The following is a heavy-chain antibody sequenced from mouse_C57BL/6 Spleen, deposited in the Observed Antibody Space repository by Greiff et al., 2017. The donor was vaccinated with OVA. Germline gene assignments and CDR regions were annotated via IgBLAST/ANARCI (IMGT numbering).Heavy chain of an antibody. D-gene: IGHD1-1*01. V-gene: IGHV5-6*01. CDR2: ISSAGSYT. CDR1: GFTFSSYG. J-gene: IGHJ2*01. CDR3: ERQVTVVATGYCDY. Sequence: EVNVVESGGDLVKPGGSLKLSCAASGFTFSSYGMSWVRQTPDKSLEWVATISSAGSYTYYPDSVKGRFTISRDNAKNTLYLQMSSLKSEATAMTDGERQVTVVATGYCDYWGQGTTLTVSS.